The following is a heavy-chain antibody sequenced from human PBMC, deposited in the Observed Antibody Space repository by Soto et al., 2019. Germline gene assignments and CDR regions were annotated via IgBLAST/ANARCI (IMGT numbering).Heavy chain of an antibody. V-gene: IGHV3-23*04. CDR3: VKCGLNCRPAPDF. CDR1: GFIFSNYD. J-gene: IGHJ4*02. CDR2: ISHSGGGA. D-gene: IGHD2-21*01. Sequence: EVHLVESGGRLVQPGGSLRLSCAATGFIFSNYDMGWVRQAPGKGLEWVSAISHSGGGAYDVDSVKGRFTTSRDNSWNTLYLQMTSVRAEDTAIYYCVKCGLNCRPAPDFWGQGTLVTVSP.